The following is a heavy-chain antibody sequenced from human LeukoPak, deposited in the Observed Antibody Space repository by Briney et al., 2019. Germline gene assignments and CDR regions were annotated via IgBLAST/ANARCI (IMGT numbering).Heavy chain of an antibody. V-gene: IGHV3-23*01. D-gene: IGHD6-13*01. CDR3: AKPLMRGSWYLGFDY. CDR2: ISGSGGST. Sequence: PGGSLRLSCAASGFTFSSYAMSWVRQAPGKGLEWVSAISGSGGSTYYADSVKGRFTISRDNSKNTLYLQMNSLRAEDTAVYYCAKPLMRGSWYLGFDYWGQGTLVTVSS. J-gene: IGHJ4*02. CDR1: GFTFSSYA.